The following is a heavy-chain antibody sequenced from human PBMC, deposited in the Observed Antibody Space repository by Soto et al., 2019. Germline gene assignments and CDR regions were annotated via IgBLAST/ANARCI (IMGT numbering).Heavy chain of an antibody. CDR2: ISSSSSYI. D-gene: IGHD6-13*01. CDR3: ARGAAAADIAF. V-gene: IGHV3-21*01. J-gene: IGHJ4*02. CDR1: GFTFSSYS. Sequence: GSLRLSCAASGFTFSSYSMSWVRQAPGKGLEWVSSISSSSSYIYYADSVKGRFTISRDNAKNSLYLQMNSLRAEDTAVYYCARGAAAADIAFWAQRTPVTVSA.